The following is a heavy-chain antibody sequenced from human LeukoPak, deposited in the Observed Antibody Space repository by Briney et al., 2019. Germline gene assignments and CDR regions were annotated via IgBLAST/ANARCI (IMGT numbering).Heavy chain of an antibody. V-gene: IGHV3-30*04. J-gene: IGHJ6*02. Sequence: QAGGSLRLSCAASGFTFSSYAMHWVRQAPGKGLEWVAVISYDGSNKYYADSVKGRFTISRDNSKNTLYLQMNSLRAEDTAVYYCARKSGYTLLLLGYGMGVWGQGTTVTVSS. CDR3: ARKSGYTLLLLGYGMGV. CDR2: ISYDGSNK. CDR1: GFTFSSYA. D-gene: IGHD3-3*01.